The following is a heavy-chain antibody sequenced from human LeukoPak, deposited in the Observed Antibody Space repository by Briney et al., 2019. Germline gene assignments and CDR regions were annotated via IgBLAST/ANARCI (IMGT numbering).Heavy chain of an antibody. V-gene: IGHV4-31*03. CDR1: GGSISSGGYY. D-gene: IGHD3-22*01. CDR3: ARDYYYDSSGSHYYYGMDV. Sequence: SETLSLTCTVSGGSISSGGYYWSWIRQHPGKGLEWIGYIYYSGGTYYNPSLKSRVTISVDTSKNQFSLKLSSVTAADTAVYYCARDYYYDSSGSHYYYGMDVWGQGTTVTVSS. CDR2: IYYSGGT. J-gene: IGHJ6*02.